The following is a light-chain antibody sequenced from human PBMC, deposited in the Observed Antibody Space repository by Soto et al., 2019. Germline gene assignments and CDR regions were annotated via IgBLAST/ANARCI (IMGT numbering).Light chain of an antibody. CDR2: DTS. V-gene: IGKV3-15*01. Sequence: EIIMTQSPATLSVSPGERATLSCRASHSVSSDLAWYQQKPGQAPRLLIYDTSTRATGIPARFSGSGSGTEFTLTISSLQSEDFAVYYCQQYNNWPPLTFGPGTKVDFK. J-gene: IGKJ3*01. CDR3: QQYNNWPPLT. CDR1: HSVSSD.